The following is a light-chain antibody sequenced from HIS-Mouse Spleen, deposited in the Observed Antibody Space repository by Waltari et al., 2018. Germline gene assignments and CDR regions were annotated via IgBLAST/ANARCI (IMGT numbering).Light chain of an antibody. V-gene: IGLV3-25*03. CDR1: ALPKQY. Sequence: SYELTQPPSVSVSPRQTARITCSGDALPKQYAYWYQQKPGQAPVLVIYKDSERPSGSPERFSGSSSGTTVTLTISGVQAEDEADYYCQSADSSGTYSVVFGGGTKLTVL. CDR3: QSADSSGTYSVV. J-gene: IGLJ2*01. CDR2: KDS.